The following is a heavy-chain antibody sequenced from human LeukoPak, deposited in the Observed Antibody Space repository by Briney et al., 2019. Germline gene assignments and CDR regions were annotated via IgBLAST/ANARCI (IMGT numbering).Heavy chain of an antibody. J-gene: IGHJ5*02. V-gene: IGHV1-2*02. Sequence: ASVKVSCKASGYTFTGYYMHWVRQAPGQGLEWMGWINPNSGGTNYAQKFQGRVTMTRDTSISTAYMELSRPRSDDTAVYYCARALGGYCSSTSCFPSNWFDPWGQGTLVTVSS. CDR3: ARALGGYCSSTSCFPSNWFDP. CDR1: GYTFTGYY. D-gene: IGHD2-2*01. CDR2: INPNSGGT.